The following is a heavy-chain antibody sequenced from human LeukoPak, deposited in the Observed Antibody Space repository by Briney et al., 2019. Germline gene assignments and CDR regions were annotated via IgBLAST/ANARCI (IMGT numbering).Heavy chain of an antibody. D-gene: IGHD4-17*01. J-gene: IGHJ4*02. CDR2: XXNSGRT. V-gene: IGHV4-34*01. CDR1: GGSFSAHY. Sequence: SETLSLTRALYGGSFSAHYWXXXSPPPGKEXXXXGXXXNSGRTNYNSSLKSRVTISADRSQNPFSLWLSSVTAADTAVYYCARGLGLRVMTTVTTFDYWGQGTLVTVSS. CDR3: ARGLGLRVMTTVTTFDY.